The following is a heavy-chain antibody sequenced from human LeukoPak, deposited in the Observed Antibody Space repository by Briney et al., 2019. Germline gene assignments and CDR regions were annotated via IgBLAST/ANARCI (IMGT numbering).Heavy chain of an antibody. D-gene: IGHD1-14*01. V-gene: IGHV3-23*01. CDR1: GFTFSSYA. Sequence: AGGSLRLSCAASGFTFSSYAMSWVRQAPGKGLEWVSAISGSGGSTYYADSVKGRFTISRDNSKNTLYLQMNSLKTEDTAVYYCTTERGVDAFDIWGQGTMVTVSS. CDR3: TTERGVDAFDI. J-gene: IGHJ3*02. CDR2: ISGSGGST.